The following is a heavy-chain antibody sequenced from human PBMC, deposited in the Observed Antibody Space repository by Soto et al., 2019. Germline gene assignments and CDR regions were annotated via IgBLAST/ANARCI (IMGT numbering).Heavy chain of an antibody. J-gene: IGHJ1*01. Sequence: QVQLVESGGDVVQPGRSLRLSCEVSGFTFNNYVIHWVRQAPGKGLEWVAVTASDGNKIYADSVKDRFTISRDSPNNKVNLEMNSLRSEDTAVYYCAREDESSGYAGTFRHWGQGTLVTVSP. D-gene: IGHD3-22*01. CDR1: GFTFNNYV. CDR2: TASDGNK. V-gene: IGHV3-30-3*01. CDR3: AREDESSGYAGTFRH.